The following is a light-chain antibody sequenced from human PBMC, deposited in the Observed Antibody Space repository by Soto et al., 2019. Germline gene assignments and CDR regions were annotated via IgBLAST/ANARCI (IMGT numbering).Light chain of an antibody. J-gene: IGLJ3*02. CDR1: NSDIGAYDF. CDR3: SSKTTTRTLV. Sequence: QSALTQAASVSGSPGQSITISCAGTNSDIGAYDFVSWFQQHPGSSPRLIIYEASDRPSGVSSRFSGSKSGNTASLTISGLQAGDEADYYCSSKTTTRTLVFGGGTKLTVL. V-gene: IGLV2-14*01. CDR2: EAS.